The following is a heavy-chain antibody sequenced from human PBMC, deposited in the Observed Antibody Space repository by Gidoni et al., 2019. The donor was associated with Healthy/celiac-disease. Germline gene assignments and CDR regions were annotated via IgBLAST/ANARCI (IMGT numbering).Heavy chain of an antibody. D-gene: IGHD5-12*01. V-gene: IGHV4-61*02. CDR3: AGRLG. CDR1: GGTISSGSYY. CDR2: IYTRGGT. Sequence: QVQLQESGAGLVKPSQTLSLTCTVSGGTISSGSYYWGWIRQPAGKGLEGVGRIYTRGGTNYTPSLKSRVTISVDTSKNQCSLKLSSLTAADTAVYYCAGRLGWGQGTLVTVSS. J-gene: IGHJ4*02.